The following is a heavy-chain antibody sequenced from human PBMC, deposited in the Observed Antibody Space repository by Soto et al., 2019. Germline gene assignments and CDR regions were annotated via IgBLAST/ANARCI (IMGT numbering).Heavy chain of an antibody. CDR2: ISSSGGSA. CDR1: GFTFSSYG. V-gene: IGHV3-23*01. J-gene: IGHJ4*02. CDR3: ARGATSPSY. Sequence: EVQLLESGGGLVQPGGTLRLSCAATGFTFSSYGMSWVRQAPGKGLEWVSAISSSGGSAYYADSVKGRFTISRDNSKNTLYLQMNSLRAEDTAVYYCARGATSPSYWGQGTLVTVSS.